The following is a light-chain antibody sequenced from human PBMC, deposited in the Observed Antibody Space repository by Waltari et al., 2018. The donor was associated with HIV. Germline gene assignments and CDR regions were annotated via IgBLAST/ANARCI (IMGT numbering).Light chain of an antibody. CDR2: EAS. CDR1: QSISSC. V-gene: IGKV1-5*03. J-gene: IGKJ1*01. Sequence: DIQMTPSPSTLSPSVGDRVTITCRASQSISSCLTWYQQEPGKAPKLLIYEASTLHSGVPSRFSGSGSGTEFTLTISSLQPNDFATYYCQQYNSYSWTFGEGTKVDIK. CDR3: QQYNSYSWT.